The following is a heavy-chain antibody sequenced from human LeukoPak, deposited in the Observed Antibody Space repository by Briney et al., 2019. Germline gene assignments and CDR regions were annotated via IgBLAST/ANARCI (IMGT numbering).Heavy chain of an antibody. V-gene: IGHV4-61*02. D-gene: IGHD2-2*01. J-gene: IGHJ5*02. CDR3: ARDQLVPAAMYNWFDP. CDR2: IYTSGST. CDR1: GGSISSGSYY. Sequence: SETLSLTCTVSGGSISSGSYYWSWIRQPAGKGLEWIGRIYTSGSTNYNPSHKSRVTISVDTSKNQFSLKLSSVTAADTAVYYCARDQLVPAAMYNWFDPWGQGTLVTVSS.